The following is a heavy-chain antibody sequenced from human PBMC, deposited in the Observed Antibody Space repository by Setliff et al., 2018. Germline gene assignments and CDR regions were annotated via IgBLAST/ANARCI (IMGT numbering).Heavy chain of an antibody. CDR2: INHSGST. V-gene: IGHV4-34*01. Sequence: SETLSLTCAVYGGSFSTYYWNWIRQPPGKGLEWIGEINHSGSTNYNPSLKSRVTISVDTSKNQFSLKLRSVTAADTAVYYCASPRLSYYDNGTFPSDAFDLWGQGTMVTVSS. J-gene: IGHJ3*01. D-gene: IGHD3-22*01. CDR3: ASPRLSYYDNGTFPSDAFDL. CDR1: GGSFSTYY.